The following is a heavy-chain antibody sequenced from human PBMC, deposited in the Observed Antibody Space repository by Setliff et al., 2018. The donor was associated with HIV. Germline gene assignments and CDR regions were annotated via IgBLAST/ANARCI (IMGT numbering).Heavy chain of an antibody. D-gene: IGHD4-17*01. CDR2: INSDGSTT. CDR1: GLTFSRHR. CDR3: AREDVTTSGLDI. Sequence: AGGSLRLSCAASGLTFSRHRMHWVRQAPGKGLVWVSNINSDGSTTAYADPVKGRVTVSRDNAKSTVYLQMNSLRVEDTAVYYCAREDVTTSGLDIWGQGTMVTVSS. J-gene: IGHJ3*02. V-gene: IGHV3-74*01.